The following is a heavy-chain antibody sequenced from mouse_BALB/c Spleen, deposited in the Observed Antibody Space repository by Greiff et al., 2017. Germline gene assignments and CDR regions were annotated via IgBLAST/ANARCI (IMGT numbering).Heavy chain of an antibody. D-gene: IGHD1-1*01. J-gene: IGHJ1*01. V-gene: IGHV14-3*02. CDR2: IDPANGTT. CDR3: AGDYGSRNWYFDV. Sequence: VQLQQSGAELVKPGASVKLSCTASGFNIKDTYMHWVKQRPEQGLEWLGRIDPANGTTKYDPKFQGQATITADTTSNTAYLQLSSLTSEDTAVYYCAGDYGSRNWYFDVWGAGTTVTVSA. CDR1: GFNIKDTY.